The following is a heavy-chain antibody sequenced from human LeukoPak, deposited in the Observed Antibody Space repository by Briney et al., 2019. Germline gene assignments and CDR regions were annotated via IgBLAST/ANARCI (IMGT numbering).Heavy chain of an antibody. J-gene: IGHJ4*02. CDR1: GFTFSSYG. V-gene: IGHV3-30*18. Sequence: PGGSLRLSCAASGFTFSSYGMHWVRQAPGKGLEWVAVISYDASKYYADSVKGRFTISRDNSKNTLYLQMNSLRAEDTAVYYCAKLAGWIQFGEYYFDYWGQGTLVTVSS. CDR2: ISYDASK. D-gene: IGHD5-24*01. CDR3: AKLAGWIQFGEYYFDY.